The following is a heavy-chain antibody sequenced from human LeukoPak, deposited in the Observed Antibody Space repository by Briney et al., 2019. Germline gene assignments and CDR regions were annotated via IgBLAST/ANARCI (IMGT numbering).Heavy chain of an antibody. V-gene: IGHV3-23*01. J-gene: IGHJ4*02. CDR2: ISGSGDTA. Sequence: GSLRLSCAASGFTFSSYAMNWVRQAPGKGLEWVSGISGSGDTAYYADSVKDRFTVSRDNSKNTLYLQVNSLRAEDTAVYYCAKNIVGVATGLNYWGQGTLVTVSS. CDR1: GFTFSSYA. CDR3: AKNIVGVATGLNY. D-gene: IGHD1-26*01.